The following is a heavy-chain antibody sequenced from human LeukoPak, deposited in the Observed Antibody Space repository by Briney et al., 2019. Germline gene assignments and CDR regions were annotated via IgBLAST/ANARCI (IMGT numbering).Heavy chain of an antibody. Sequence: GRSLRLSCAASGFTFSSYAMHWVRQAPGKGLEWVAVISYDGSNKYYADSVKGRFTISRDNAKNSLYLQMNSLRAEDTAVYYCARGGRTQLSSYWGQGTLVTVSS. CDR2: ISYDGSNK. CDR1: GFTFSSYA. CDR3: ARGGRTQLSSY. J-gene: IGHJ4*02. D-gene: IGHD5-18*01. V-gene: IGHV3-30-3*01.